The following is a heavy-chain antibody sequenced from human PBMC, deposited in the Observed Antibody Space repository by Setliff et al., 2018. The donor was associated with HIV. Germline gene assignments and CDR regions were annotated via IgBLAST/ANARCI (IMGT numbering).Heavy chain of an antibody. CDR1: GGSISTSY. Sequence: SETLSLTCTVSGGSISTSYWNWIRQPPGKGLEWIAYIYISGTTNYNPSLKSRVTISVDTSKNQFSLKLSSVTAADTAVYYCEVAGQWGQGTLVTVSS. CDR3: EVAGQ. D-gene: IGHD6-19*01. J-gene: IGHJ4*02. CDR2: IYISGTT. V-gene: IGHV4-4*09.